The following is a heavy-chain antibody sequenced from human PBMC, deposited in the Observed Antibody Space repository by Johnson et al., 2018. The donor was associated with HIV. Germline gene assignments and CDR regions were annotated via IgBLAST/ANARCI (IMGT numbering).Heavy chain of an antibody. CDR3: ATERQAALDI. D-gene: IGHD1-1*01. V-gene: IGHV3-30*02. CDR2: IRYDGSKR. Sequence: QMQLVESGGGVVRPGGSLRLSCVASGFTFSSSGMHWVRQAPGKGLEWVAFIRYDGSKRYYADSVKGRFSISRDNSKNTLYLQVNSLRPEDTAVYYCATERQAALDIWGQGTMVSVSS. CDR1: GFTFSSSG. J-gene: IGHJ3*02.